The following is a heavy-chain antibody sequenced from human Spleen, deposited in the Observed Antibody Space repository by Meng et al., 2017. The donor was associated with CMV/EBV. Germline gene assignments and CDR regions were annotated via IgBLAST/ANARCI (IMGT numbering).Heavy chain of an antibody. V-gene: IGHV1-2*02. Sequence: ASVKVSCKASGYTFTDSYIHWVRQAPGQGLEWMGWINPNTGYTNYVQKFQGRVTMTRDTSTSTAYMELSRLRSDDTAVYYCARVWWNYGSYYGMDVWGQGTTVTVSS. D-gene: IGHD1-7*01. CDR1: GYTFTDSY. J-gene: IGHJ6*02. CDR2: INPNTGYT. CDR3: ARVWWNYGSYYGMDV.